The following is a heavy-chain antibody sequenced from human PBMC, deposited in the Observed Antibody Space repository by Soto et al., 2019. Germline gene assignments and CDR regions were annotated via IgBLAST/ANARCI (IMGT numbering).Heavy chain of an antibody. CDR3: ALLQGVQKDANWFDP. V-gene: IGHV1-24*01. Sequence: GASVKVSCKVSGYTLTELSMHWVQQAPGKGLEWMGGFDPEDGETIYAQKFQGRVTMTEDTSTDTAYMELSSLRSEDTAVYYCALLQGVQKDANWFDPWGQGTLVTVSS. J-gene: IGHJ5*02. CDR1: GYTLTELS. CDR2: FDPEDGET. D-gene: IGHD2-15*01.